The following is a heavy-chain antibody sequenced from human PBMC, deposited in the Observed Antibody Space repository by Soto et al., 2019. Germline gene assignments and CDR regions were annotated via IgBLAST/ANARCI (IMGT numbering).Heavy chain of an antibody. D-gene: IGHD1-26*01. J-gene: IGHJ4*02. Sequence: SETLSLTCAVSGGSISSANWWNLVRQPPGEGLEWIGEIYHTGSTYYNPSLQSRVTISVDKSRNQFSMRLSSVTAADTAIYYCASHLGATRGPFDFWGQGTLVTVSS. V-gene: IGHV4-4*02. CDR3: ASHLGATRGPFDF. CDR2: IYHTGST. CDR1: GGSISSANW.